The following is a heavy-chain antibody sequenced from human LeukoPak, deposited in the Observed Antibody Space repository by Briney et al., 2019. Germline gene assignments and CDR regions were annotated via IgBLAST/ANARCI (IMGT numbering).Heavy chain of an antibody. Sequence: GGSLRLFCAPSGFPFSSYSMNWVRQATGKGLEWVSSISSSSSSIYYADSVKGRFTISRDNAKNSLYLQMNSLRAEDTAVYYCARAGPVDIVVVPAASHMDVWGQGTTVTVSS. CDR2: ISSSSSSI. V-gene: IGHV3-21*01. CDR3: ARAGPVDIVVVPAASHMDV. D-gene: IGHD2-2*03. J-gene: IGHJ6*02. CDR1: GFPFSSYS.